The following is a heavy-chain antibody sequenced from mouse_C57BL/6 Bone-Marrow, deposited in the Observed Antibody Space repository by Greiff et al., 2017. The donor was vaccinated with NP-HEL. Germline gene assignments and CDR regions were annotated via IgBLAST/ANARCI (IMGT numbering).Heavy chain of an antibody. D-gene: IGHD1-1*01. CDR2: IDPENGDT. CDR1: GFNIKDDY. Sequence: QLQQSGAELVRPGASVKLSCTASGFNIKDDYMHWVKQRPEQGLEWIGWIDPENGDTEYASKFQGKATITADTSSNTAYLQLSSLTSEDTAVYYCTTLYGSSYGWGQGTTLTVSS. CDR3: TTLYGSSYG. J-gene: IGHJ2*01. V-gene: IGHV14-4*01.